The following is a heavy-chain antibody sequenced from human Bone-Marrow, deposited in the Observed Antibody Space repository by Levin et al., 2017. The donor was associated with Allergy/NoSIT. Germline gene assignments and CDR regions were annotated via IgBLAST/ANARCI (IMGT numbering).Heavy chain of an antibody. J-gene: IGHJ4*02. Sequence: SQTLSLPCTVSGGVIKDYYWGWIRQTPGKGLEWIGFTFHSGSTNYSPSLRGRVTILVDTSKSQFSLNLPSATAADTAVYFCVGLQPSPTRFGAAAAIFDYWGQGTLVAVSS. D-gene: IGHD6-13*01. CDR3: VGLQPSPTRFGAAAAIFDY. CDR2: TFHSGST. CDR1: GGVIKDYY. V-gene: IGHV4-59*01.